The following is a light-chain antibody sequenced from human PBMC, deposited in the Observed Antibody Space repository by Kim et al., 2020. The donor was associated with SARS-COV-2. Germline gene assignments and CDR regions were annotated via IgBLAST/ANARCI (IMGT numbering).Light chain of an antibody. V-gene: IGKV1-16*01. CDR3: LHYHNYPYS. J-gene: IGKJ4*01. CDR1: QGVSNH. CDR2: DAF. Sequence: DIQMTQSPSSLSASVGDRVIITCRASQGVSNHLGWFQQKPGKAPKSLIYDAFSLQSGVPSRFSGSGSGTDFTLTISSLQPEDSATYYCLHYHNYPYSFGGGTKVDIK.